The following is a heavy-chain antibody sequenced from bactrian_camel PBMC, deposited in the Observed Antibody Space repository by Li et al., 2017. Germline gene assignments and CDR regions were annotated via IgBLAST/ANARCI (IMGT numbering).Heavy chain of an antibody. D-gene: IGHD3*01. Sequence: HVQLVESGGGSVEAGGSLMLSCNAAGSGYAVSECISWFRQAPEKEREPVAAIAAGGTGRSYYADSVKGRFTASPDNGKKILYLQADSVNPEDTAVYYCAAGQWVCHNVGVTCGDVPYTSWGPFLRIKNYCHDLDDGNYWGRGTQVTVS. V-gene: IGHV3S1*01. CDR2: IAAGGTGRS. CDR3: AAGQWVCHNVGVTCGDVPYTSWGPFLRIKNYCHDLDDGNY. J-gene: IGHJ4*01. CDR1: GYAVSEC.